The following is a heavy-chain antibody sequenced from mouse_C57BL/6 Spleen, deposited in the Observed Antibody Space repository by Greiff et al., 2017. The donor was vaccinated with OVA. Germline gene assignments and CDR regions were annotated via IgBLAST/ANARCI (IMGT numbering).Heavy chain of an antibody. D-gene: IGHD1-1*01. J-gene: IGHJ4*01. Sequence: QVQLQQPGAELVKPGASVKLSCKASGYTFTSYWMHWVKQRPGQGLEWIGVIHPNSGSTNYNEKFKSKATLTVDKSSSTAYMQLSSLTSEDSAVDYCARSGSSWYYAMDYWGQGTSVTVSS. CDR1: GYTFTSYW. CDR3: ARSGSSWYYAMDY. CDR2: IHPNSGST. V-gene: IGHV1-64*01.